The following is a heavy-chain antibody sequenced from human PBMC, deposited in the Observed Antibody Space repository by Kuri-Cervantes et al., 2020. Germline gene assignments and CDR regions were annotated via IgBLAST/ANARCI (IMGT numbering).Heavy chain of an antibody. V-gene: IGHV4-59*01. CDR3: ARISSSWYLYYGMDV. Sequence: SETLSLTCTVSGGSISSYYWSWIRQPPGKGLEWIGYIYYSGSTNYNPSLKSRVTISVDTSKNQFSLKLSSVTAADTAVNYCARISSSWYLYYGMDVWGQGTTVTVSS. CDR2: IYYSGST. D-gene: IGHD6-13*01. CDR1: GGSISSYY. J-gene: IGHJ6*02.